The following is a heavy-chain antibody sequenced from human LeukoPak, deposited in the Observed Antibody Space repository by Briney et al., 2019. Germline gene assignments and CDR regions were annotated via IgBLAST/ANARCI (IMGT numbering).Heavy chain of an antibody. Sequence: GGSLRLSCAASGFTFDDYGMSWVRQAPGKGLEWVANIKQDGSEKYYVDSVKGRFTTSRDNAKNSLYLQMNSLRAEDTAVYYCARGPLLWFGELSHFYFDYWGQGTLVTVSS. CDR1: GFTFDDYG. V-gene: IGHV3-7*01. J-gene: IGHJ4*02. CDR3: ARGPLLWFGELSHFYFDY. D-gene: IGHD3-10*01. CDR2: IKQDGSEK.